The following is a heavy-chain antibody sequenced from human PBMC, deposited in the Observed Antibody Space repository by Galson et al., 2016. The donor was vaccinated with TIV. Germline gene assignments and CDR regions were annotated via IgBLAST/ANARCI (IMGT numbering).Heavy chain of an antibody. CDR1: GFTFANYA. Sequence: SLRLSCAASGFTFANYAMNWVRQAPGKGLEWVAVISRSGDNTYYADSLKGRFTISRDTSKNTLYLQMSSLRAEDTAVYYCATDWRGSGYFLDYWGQGTLVTVSS. V-gene: IGHV3-23*01. CDR3: ATDWRGSGYFLDY. D-gene: IGHD3-22*01. CDR2: ISRSGDNT. J-gene: IGHJ4*02.